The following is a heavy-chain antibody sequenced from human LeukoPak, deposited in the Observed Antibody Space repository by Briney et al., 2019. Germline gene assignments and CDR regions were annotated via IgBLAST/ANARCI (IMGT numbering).Heavy chain of an antibody. V-gene: IGHV1-8*01. CDR2: MNPNSGNT. D-gene: IGHD2-15*01. J-gene: IGHJ4*02. CDR1: GYTFTSYD. Sequence: ASVKVSCKASGYTFTSYDINWVRQATGQGLEWMGWMNPNSGNTGYAQKFQGRVTMTRNTSISTAYMELSSLRSEDTAVYYCARGPRPLRVVAATGPLDYWGQGTPVTVSS. CDR3: ARGPRPLRVVAATGPLDY.